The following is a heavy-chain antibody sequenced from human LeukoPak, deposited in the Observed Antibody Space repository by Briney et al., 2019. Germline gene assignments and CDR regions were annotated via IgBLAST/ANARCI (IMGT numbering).Heavy chain of an antibody. CDR2: IVNSGGNT. CDR1: GYSFANYG. V-gene: IGHV3-23*01. CDR3: AKDRVHYGSGSDY. Sequence: GGSLRLSCAASGYSFANYGMSWVRQAPGKGLEWVSNIVNSGGNTYYADSVKGRFTISRDYSKNTVYLEINGLRVEDTAVYYCAKDRVHYGSGSDYWGQGTLVTVSS. J-gene: IGHJ4*02. D-gene: IGHD3-10*01.